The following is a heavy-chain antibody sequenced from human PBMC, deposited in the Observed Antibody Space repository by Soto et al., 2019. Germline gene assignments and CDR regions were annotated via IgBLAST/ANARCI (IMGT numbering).Heavy chain of an antibody. CDR3: ATGLYTTRLLSAPLYYYYYGMDV. J-gene: IGHJ6*02. CDR2: FDPEDGET. Sequence: ASVKVSCKVSGYTLTELSMHWVRQAPGKGLEWMGGFDPEDGETIYAQKFQGRVTMTEDTSTDTAYMELSSLRSEDTAVYYCATGLYTTRLLSAPLYYYYYGMDVWGQGTTVTVSS. V-gene: IGHV1-24*01. CDR1: GYTLTELS. D-gene: IGHD1-26*01.